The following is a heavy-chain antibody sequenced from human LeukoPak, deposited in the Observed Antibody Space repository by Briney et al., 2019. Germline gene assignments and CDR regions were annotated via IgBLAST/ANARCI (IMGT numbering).Heavy chain of an antibody. CDR3: AKDPTSSGWAHLGY. D-gene: IGHD6-19*01. CDR2: IRYDGSNE. J-gene: IGHJ4*02. CDR1: GFTFSTSG. Sequence: GGSLRLSCAASGFTFSTSGMYWVRQAPSKGLDWVSFIRYDGSNEYYADSVKGRFTVSRDNSKNTLYLQMNSLRADDTAVYYCAKDPTSSGWAHLGYWGQGTLVTVSS. V-gene: IGHV3-30*02.